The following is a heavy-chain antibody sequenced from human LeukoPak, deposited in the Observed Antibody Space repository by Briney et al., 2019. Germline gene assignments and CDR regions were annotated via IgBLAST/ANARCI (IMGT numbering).Heavy chain of an antibody. CDR2: IGTAGDT. CDR1: GFTFSSYD. D-gene: IGHD6-13*01. CDR3: TRGRGPIAAAGNRSIDY. Sequence: PGGSLRLSCAASGFTFSSYDMHWVRQVTGKGLEWVSGIGTAGDTYYPGSVKGRFTISRENAKNSLYLQMNSLRAGDTAVYYCTRGRGPIAAAGNRSIDYWGQGTLVTVCS. J-gene: IGHJ4*02. V-gene: IGHV3-13*04.